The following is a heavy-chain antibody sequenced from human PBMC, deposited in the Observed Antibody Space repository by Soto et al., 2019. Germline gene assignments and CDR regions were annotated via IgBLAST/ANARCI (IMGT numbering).Heavy chain of an antibody. Sequence: GESLKISCKGSGYSFTSYWIGWVRQMPGKGLEWMGIIYPGDSDTRYSPSFQGQVTISADKSISTAYLQWSSLKASDTAMYYCARLCEDYGGNLENWFDPWGQGTLVTVSS. CDR3: ARLCEDYGGNLENWFDP. D-gene: IGHD4-17*01. CDR1: GYSFTSYW. J-gene: IGHJ5*02. V-gene: IGHV5-51*01. CDR2: IYPGDSDT.